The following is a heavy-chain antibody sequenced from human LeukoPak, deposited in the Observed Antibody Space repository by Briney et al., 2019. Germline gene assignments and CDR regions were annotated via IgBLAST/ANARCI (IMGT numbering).Heavy chain of an antibody. CDR3: ATSCSGGSCYPGYFDY. CDR2: ISNEGTHK. CDR1: GFTFRDYS. V-gene: IGHV3-30*04. Sequence: GGSLRLSCAASGFTFRDYSLHWVRQAPGKGLEWVAVISNEGTHKYYRDSVKGRFTISRDNAKNSLYLQMNSLRAEDTAVYYCATSCSGGSCYPGYFDYWGQGTLVTVSS. D-gene: IGHD2-15*01. J-gene: IGHJ4*02.